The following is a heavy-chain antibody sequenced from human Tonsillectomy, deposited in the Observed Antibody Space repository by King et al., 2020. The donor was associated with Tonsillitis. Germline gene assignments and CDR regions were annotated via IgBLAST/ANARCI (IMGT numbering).Heavy chain of an antibody. D-gene: IGHD3-10*01. Sequence: VQLVESGGGVVQPGRSLRLSCAASGFTFSSYGMHWVRQAPGKGLEWVAVIWYDGSNKYYADSVKGRFTISRDNSKNTLYLQMNSLRAEDTAVYYCARGSGLRGSDYYGSGSYQDYWGQGTLVTVSS. CDR3: ARGSGLRGSDYYGSGSYQDY. CDR1: GFTFSSYG. CDR2: IWYDGSNK. V-gene: IGHV3-33*01. J-gene: IGHJ4*02.